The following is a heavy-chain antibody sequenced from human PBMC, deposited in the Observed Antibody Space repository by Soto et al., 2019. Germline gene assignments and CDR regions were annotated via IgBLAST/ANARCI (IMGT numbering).Heavy chain of an antibody. J-gene: IGHJ5*02. D-gene: IGHD1-26*01. CDR3: ARDVAQYAGRIVGATTDWFDP. Sequence: LSLTFTVSVGSISSYYWSWIRQPAGNGLEWIGRIYTSGSTNYNPYLKSRVTMSVDTSKNQFSLKLSSVTAAVTAVYYCARDVAQYAGRIVGATTDWFDPWGQGTMVTF. CDR1: VGSISSYY. V-gene: IGHV4-4*07. CDR2: IYTSGST.